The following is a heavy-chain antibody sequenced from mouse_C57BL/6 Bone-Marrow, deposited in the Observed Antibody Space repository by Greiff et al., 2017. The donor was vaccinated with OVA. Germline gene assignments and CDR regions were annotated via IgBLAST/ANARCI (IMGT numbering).Heavy chain of an antibody. V-gene: IGHV1-63*01. CDR1: GYTFTNYW. CDR3: ARGKWGGFAY. D-gene: IGHD1-3*01. J-gene: IGHJ3*01. CDR2: IYPGGGYT. Sequence: VQLKESGAELVRPGTSVKMSCKASGYTFTNYWIGWAKQRPGHGLEWIGDIYPGGGYTNYNEKFKGKATLTADKSSSTAYMQFSSLTSEDSAIYYCARGKWGGFAYWGQGTLVTVSA.